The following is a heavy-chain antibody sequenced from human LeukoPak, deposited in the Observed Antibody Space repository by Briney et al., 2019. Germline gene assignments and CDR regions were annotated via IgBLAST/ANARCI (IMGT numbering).Heavy chain of an antibody. Sequence: GTSLRLSCAASGFSFSAYGMHWVRQAPGKGLEWVAVIWYDGSRESYTDSVQGRFTIPRDNSKNTLYLQMNSLRAVDTAAYYCARSWQQLVFYFDYGGQGTLVTVSS. CDR3: ARSWQQLVFYFDY. V-gene: IGHV3-33*01. D-gene: IGHD6-13*01. J-gene: IGHJ4*02. CDR1: GFSFSAYG. CDR2: IWYDGSRE.